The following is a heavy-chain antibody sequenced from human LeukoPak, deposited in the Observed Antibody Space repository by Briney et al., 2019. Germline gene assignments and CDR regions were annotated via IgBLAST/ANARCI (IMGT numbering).Heavy chain of an antibody. J-gene: IGHJ6*03. CDR1: GFTFSSYG. V-gene: IGHV3-23*01. D-gene: IGHD6-6*01. Sequence: GGSLRLSCAASGFTFSSYGMSWVRQAPGKGLEWVSAISGSGGSTYCADSVKGRFTISRDNSKNTLYLQMNSLRAEDTAVYYCARREYSSPYYMDVWGKGTTVTVSS. CDR2: ISGSGGST. CDR3: ARREYSSPYYMDV.